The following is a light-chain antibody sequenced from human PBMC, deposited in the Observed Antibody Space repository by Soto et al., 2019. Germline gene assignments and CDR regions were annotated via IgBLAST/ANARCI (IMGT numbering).Light chain of an antibody. CDR2: WAS. CDR1: QTVLYSSNNKHY. Sequence: DIVMTQSPDSLAVSLGERATINCKSSQTVLYSSNNKHYLAWYQQKPGQPPKLLIYWASTRESGVPDRFSGSGSGTDFTLIISSLQAEDVAVDYCHQYYITPLTIGPGTNVDIK. V-gene: IGKV4-1*01. CDR3: HQYYITPLT. J-gene: IGKJ3*01.